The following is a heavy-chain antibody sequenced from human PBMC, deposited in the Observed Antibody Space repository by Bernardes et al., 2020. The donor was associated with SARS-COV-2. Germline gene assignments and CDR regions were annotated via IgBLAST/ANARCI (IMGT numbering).Heavy chain of an antibody. CDR3: ARLDYGDYVTAFDI. Sequence: SETLSLTCTVSGGSISSYYWSWIRQPPGKGLEWIGYIYYSGSTNYNPSLKSRVTMSVDTSKSQFSLRLSSVTAADTAVYYCARLDYGDYVTAFDIWGQGTMVTVSS. CDR1: GGSISSYY. D-gene: IGHD4-17*01. J-gene: IGHJ3*02. V-gene: IGHV4-59*12. CDR2: IYYSGST.